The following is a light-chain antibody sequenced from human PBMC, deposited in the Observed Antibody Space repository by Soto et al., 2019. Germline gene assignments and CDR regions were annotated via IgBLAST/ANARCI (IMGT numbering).Light chain of an antibody. CDR1: SSDVGGYKY. Sequence: QSALTQPRSVSGSPGQSVTISCTGTSSDVGGYKYVSWYQQYPGKAPKLMFYDVSKRPSGVPDRFSGSKSGNTASLTISGLQAEDEADYYCCSYAGSDTYVFGTGTKVTVL. V-gene: IGLV2-11*01. J-gene: IGLJ1*01. CDR3: CSYAGSDTYV. CDR2: DVS.